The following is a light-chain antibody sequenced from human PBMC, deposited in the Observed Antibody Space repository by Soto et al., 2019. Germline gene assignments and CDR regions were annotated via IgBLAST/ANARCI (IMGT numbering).Light chain of an antibody. J-gene: IGKJ1*01. CDR3: QEYDNWPPWT. CDR1: QSVGSN. CDR2: GAS. Sequence: EIVMTQSPATLSVSPGERATLSCRASQSVGSNLAWYQQKPGQAPRLLIYGASTRATGVPARFSGSGSETEFTLTISSLQSEDFAIYYCQEYDNWPPWTFGQGTKV. V-gene: IGKV3-15*01.